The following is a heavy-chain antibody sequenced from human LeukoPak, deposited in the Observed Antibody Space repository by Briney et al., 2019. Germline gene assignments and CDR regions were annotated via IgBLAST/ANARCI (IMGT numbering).Heavy chain of an antibody. CDR3: AKDSRATRIAVAGNPDY. J-gene: IGHJ4*02. Sequence: GALRLSCAASGFTFSSYAMSWVRQAPGKGLEWVSAISGSGGSTYYADSVKGRFTISRDNSKTTLYLQMNSLRAEDTAVYYCAKDSRATRIAVAGNPDYWGQGTLVTVSS. D-gene: IGHD6-19*01. CDR2: ISGSGGST. CDR1: GFTFSSYA. V-gene: IGHV3-23*01.